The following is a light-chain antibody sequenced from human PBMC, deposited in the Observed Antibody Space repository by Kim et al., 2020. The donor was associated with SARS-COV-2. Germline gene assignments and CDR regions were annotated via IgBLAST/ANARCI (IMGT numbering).Light chain of an antibody. J-gene: IGKJ1*01. CDR2: DAS. V-gene: IGKV3-11*01. Sequence: IVLTQSPATLSLSPGERATLSCRASQSISSYLAWYQQKPGQAPRLLISDASNRATGIPARFSGGGSGTDFTLTISSLQPEDFAVYYCQQRYNWPRTFGQGTKVDIK. CDR1: QSISSY. CDR3: QQRYNWPRT.